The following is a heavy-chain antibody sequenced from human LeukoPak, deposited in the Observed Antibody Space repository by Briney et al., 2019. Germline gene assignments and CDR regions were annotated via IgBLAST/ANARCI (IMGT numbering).Heavy chain of an antibody. D-gene: IGHD6-13*01. CDR2: INTNTGNP. CDR3: AKNGYSSSWYGSNWFDP. V-gene: IGHV7-4-1*02. CDR1: GYTFTGYY. J-gene: IGHJ5*02. Sequence: ASVKVSCKTSGYTFTGYYMHWVRQAPGQGLEWMGWINTNTGNPTYAQGFTGRFVFSLDTSVSTAYLQISSLKAEDTAVYYCAKNGYSSSWYGSNWFDPWGQGTLVTVSS.